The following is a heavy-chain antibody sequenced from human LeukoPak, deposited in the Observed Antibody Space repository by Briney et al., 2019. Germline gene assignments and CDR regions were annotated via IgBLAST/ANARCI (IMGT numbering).Heavy chain of an antibody. J-gene: IGHJ4*02. D-gene: IGHD3-10*01. V-gene: IGHV5-51*01. CDR3: ARRALWFGGGYYFDY. CDR2: IYPGDSDT. Sequence: GESLKISCKGSRYSFTTYWIAWVRQMPGKALEWIGIIYPGDSDTRYSPSFQGQVTISADKSISTAYLQWSSLKASDTAMYYCARRALWFGGGYYFDYWGQGTLVTVSS. CDR1: RYSFTTYW.